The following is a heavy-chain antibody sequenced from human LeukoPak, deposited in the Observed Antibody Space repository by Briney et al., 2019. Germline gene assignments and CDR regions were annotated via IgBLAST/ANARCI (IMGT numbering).Heavy chain of an antibody. J-gene: IGHJ4*02. CDR2: ISSSSSYI. CDR1: GFIFSNYS. Sequence: GSLSLTCAASGFIFSNYSLNGLGPPTGRELEWVSSISSSSSYIYYADSVKGRFTISRDNAKNSLYLQMNSLRAEDTAVYYCAREVYSSSSTWWGQGTLVTVSS. V-gene: IGHV3-21*01. D-gene: IGHD6-6*01. CDR3: AREVYSSSSTW.